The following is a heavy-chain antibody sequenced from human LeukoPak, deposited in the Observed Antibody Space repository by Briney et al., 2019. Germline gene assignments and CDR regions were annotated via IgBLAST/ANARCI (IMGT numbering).Heavy chain of an antibody. Sequence: SVKVSCKASGGTFSSYAISGVRQAHGQGLEWMGRIIPILGIANYAQKFQGRVTITADKSTSTAYMELSSLRSEDTAVYYCATAIVDYYGSGSYMDDYYYYGMDVWGQGTTVSVSS. CDR2: IIPILGIA. V-gene: IGHV1-69*04. CDR1: GGTFSSYA. D-gene: IGHD3-10*01. CDR3: ATAIVDYYGSGSYMDDYYYYGMDV. J-gene: IGHJ6*02.